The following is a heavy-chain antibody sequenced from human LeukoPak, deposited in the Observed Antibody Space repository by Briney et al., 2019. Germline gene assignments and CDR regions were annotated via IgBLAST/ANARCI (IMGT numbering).Heavy chain of an antibody. J-gene: IGHJ4*02. Sequence: GASVKVCCEASGYTFTDYYLHWVRQASGQGLEWMGWIHPNSGATTYAQKFQGRVSMTRDTSINTVFMELSRLTFDDTAVYYCSREDFWGQGTLVTVSS. CDR1: GYTFTDYY. V-gene: IGHV1-2*02. CDR2: IHPNSGAT. CDR3: SREDF.